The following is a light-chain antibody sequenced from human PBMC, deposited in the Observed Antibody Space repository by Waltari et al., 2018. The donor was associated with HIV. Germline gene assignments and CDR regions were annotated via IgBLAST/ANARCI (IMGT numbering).Light chain of an antibody. CDR1: FPNIGAGYD. J-gene: IGLJ1*01. CDR3: QSYDSSLSGSV. V-gene: IGLV1-40*01. CDR2: ATS. Sequence: QSVLTQPPSVSGAPGQRVTIPCTGSFPNIGAGYDVHWDQQLPGAAPKLLIFATSNRPSGVPDPFAGSKSVTSASLAITGLRAEDEADYYCQSYDSSLSGSVFGTGTKVTVL.